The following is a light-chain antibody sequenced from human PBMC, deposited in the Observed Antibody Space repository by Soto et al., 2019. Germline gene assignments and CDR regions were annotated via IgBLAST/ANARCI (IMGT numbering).Light chain of an antibody. Sequence: EIVMTQSPATLSVFPGERATLSCRASQSVNGNLAWYQQRRGQAPRLLIYGASTRATGIPARFSGSGSGTEFALTISSLQSEDFAIYYCQQYHNWPRTSGQGTKVEIK. V-gene: IGKV3-15*01. CDR1: QSVNGN. J-gene: IGKJ1*01. CDR2: GAS. CDR3: QQYHNWPRT.